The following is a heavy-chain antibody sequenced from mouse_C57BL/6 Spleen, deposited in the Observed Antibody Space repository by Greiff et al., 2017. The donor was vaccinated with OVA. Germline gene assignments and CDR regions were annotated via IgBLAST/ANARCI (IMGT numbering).Heavy chain of an antibody. J-gene: IGHJ4*01. CDR1: GYTFTSYW. CDR2: IYPGDGDT. D-gene: IGHD1-1*01. V-gene: IGHV1-80*01. Sequence: QVQLQQSGAELVKPGASVKMSCKASGYTFTSYWITWVKQRPGQGLEWIGQIYPGDGDTNYNGKFKGKATLTADKSSSTAYMQLSSLTSEDSAVYCGARGYYGNYAMDYWGQGTSVTVSS. CDR3: ARGYYGNYAMDY.